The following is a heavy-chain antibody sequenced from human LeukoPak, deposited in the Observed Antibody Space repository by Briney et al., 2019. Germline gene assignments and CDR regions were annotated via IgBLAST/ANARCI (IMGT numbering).Heavy chain of an antibody. J-gene: IGHJ6*02. CDR2: IYTSGST. D-gene: IGHD5-18*01. CDR3: ARAAYIYGYGMDV. V-gene: IGHV4-4*07. CDR1: GGSLSSYY. Sequence: SETLSLTCTVSGGSLSSYYWSWVRQPAGKGLEWIGRIYTSGSTNYNPSLKSRVTMSVDTSKNQFSLKLSSVTAADTAVYYCARAAYIYGYGMDVWGQGTTVTVSS.